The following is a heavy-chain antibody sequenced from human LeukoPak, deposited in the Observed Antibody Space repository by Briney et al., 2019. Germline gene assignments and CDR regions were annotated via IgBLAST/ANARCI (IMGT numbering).Heavy chain of an antibody. J-gene: IGHJ4*02. CDR1: GHTFTSYG. CDR3: AKAGVYYGSGSYLPFDY. CDR2: ISAYNGNT. D-gene: IGHD3-10*01. V-gene: IGHV1-18*01. Sequence: ASVKVSCKASGHTFTSYGISWVRQAPGQGLEWMGWISAYNGNTNYAQKLQGRVTMTTDTSTSTAYMELRSLRSDDTAVYYCAKAGVYYGSGSYLPFDYWGQGTLVVVSS.